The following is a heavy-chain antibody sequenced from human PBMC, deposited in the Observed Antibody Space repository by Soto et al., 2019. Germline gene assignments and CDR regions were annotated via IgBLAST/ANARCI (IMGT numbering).Heavy chain of an antibody. Sequence: QVQLVESGGGVVQPGRSLRLSCAASGFTFSSYAMHCVRQAPGKGLEWVAVISYDGSNKYYADSVKGRFTISRDNSKNTLYLQMNSLRAEDTAVYYCARIRTGDYWGQGTLVTVSS. D-gene: IGHD4-17*01. V-gene: IGHV3-30-3*01. CDR3: ARIRTGDY. CDR1: GFTFSSYA. CDR2: ISYDGSNK. J-gene: IGHJ4*02.